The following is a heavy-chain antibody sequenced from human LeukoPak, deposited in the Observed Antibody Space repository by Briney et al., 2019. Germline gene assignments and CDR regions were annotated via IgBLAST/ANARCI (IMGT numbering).Heavy chain of an antibody. D-gene: IGHD2-2*01. V-gene: IGHV4-59*01. J-gene: IGHJ4*02. CDR3: AGPRYCSSTSCFP. CDR1: GGSISSYY. Sequence: SETLSLTCTVSGGSISSYYWSWIRQPPGKGLEWIGYIYYSGSTNYNPSLKSRVTISVDTSKNQFSLKLSSVTAADTAVYYCAGPRYCSSTSCFPWGQGTLVTVSS. CDR2: IYYSGST.